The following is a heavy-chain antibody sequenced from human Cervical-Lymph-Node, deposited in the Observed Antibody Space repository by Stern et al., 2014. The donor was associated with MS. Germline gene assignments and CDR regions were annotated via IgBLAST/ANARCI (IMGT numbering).Heavy chain of an antibody. CDR2: IVPLSGKP. Sequence: VQLVDSGAEVKKPGASVKVSCKASGGTFSNYATSWVRQAPGQGLEWMGGIVPLSGKPSNAQKLPGSVTITADESTSTAYMDLSSLRSEDTAVYYCASPLTATSVPFGYYGMDVWGQGTTVTVS. J-gene: IGHJ6*02. D-gene: IGHD4-17*01. CDR1: GGTFSNYA. CDR3: ASPLTATSVPFGYYGMDV. V-gene: IGHV1-69*01.